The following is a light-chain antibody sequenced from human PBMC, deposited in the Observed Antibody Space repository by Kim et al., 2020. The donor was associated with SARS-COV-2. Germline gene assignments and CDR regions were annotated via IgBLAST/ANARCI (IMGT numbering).Light chain of an antibody. Sequence: SELTQPPSVSGTPGQRVTISCSGSSSNIGSHFVNWFQQLPGTAPKLLIYSDNQRPSGVPDRFSGSKSGTSASLAISGLQSDDEADYYCATWDVSLSCWV. J-gene: IGLJ3*02. CDR3: ATWDVSLSCWV. CDR1: SSNIGSHF. V-gene: IGLV1-44*01. CDR2: SDN.